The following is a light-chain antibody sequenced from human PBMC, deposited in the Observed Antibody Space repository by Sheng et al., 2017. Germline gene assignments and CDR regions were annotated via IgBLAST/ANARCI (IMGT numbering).Light chain of an antibody. CDR2: WAS. J-gene: IGKJ4*01. CDR1: QSILISSNNKNS. Sequence: DIVMTQSPDSLAVSLGERATINCKSSQSILISSNNKNSLAWYQQKPGQPPKLLIYWASTRESGVPDRFRGSGSGTDFTLTISSLKAEDVAVYYCQQYYSTPLTFGGGTKVEIK. V-gene: IGKV4-1*01. CDR3: QQYYSTPLT.